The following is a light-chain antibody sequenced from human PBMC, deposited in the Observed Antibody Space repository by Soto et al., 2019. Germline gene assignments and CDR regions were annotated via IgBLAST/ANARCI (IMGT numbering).Light chain of an antibody. CDR2: GNS. Sequence: HSALTQPPSVSVVPGQRVSISCTGSSSNIGAGYDVHWYQQLPGTAPKPLIYGNSNRPSGVPDRFSGSKSGTSATLVITGLQAEDEADYCCQSYDNSLSGYVFGTGTKVTVL. V-gene: IGLV1-40*01. J-gene: IGLJ1*01. CDR3: QSYDNSLSGYV. CDR1: SSNIGAGYD.